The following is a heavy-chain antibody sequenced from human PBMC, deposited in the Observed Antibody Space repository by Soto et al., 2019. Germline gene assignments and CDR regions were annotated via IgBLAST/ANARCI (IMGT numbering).Heavy chain of an antibody. Sequence: KPSETLSLTCTVSGGSITTPGYSWSWIRQPPGKAPEWIGYGYHNGNAYPKPSLRSRVTISLDGVKNQFSLMMTSVTAANTALYYCAARPYFYYGLDVWGQGTRVTVSS. D-gene: IGHD3-10*01. CDR3: AARPYFYYGLDV. J-gene: IGHJ6*02. CDR1: GGSITTPGYS. V-gene: IGHV4-30-2*01. CDR2: GYHNGNA.